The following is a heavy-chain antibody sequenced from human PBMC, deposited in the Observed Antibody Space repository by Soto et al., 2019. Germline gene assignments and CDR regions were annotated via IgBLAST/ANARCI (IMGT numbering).Heavy chain of an antibody. CDR2: IYYSGST. CDR1: GGSISSGGYY. V-gene: IGHV4-31*03. J-gene: IGHJ3*02. CDR3: ASRYCSGGSCYSDAFDI. D-gene: IGHD2-15*01. Sequence: QVQLQESGPGLVKPSQTLSLTCTVSGGSISSGGYYWSWIRQHPGKGLEWIGYIYYSGSTYYNPSLKIRVTISVDTSKNQFSLKLSSVTAADTAVYYCASRYCSGGSCYSDAFDIWGQGTMVTVSS.